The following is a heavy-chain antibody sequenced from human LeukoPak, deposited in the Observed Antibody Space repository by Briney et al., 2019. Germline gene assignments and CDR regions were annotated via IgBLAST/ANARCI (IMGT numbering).Heavy chain of an antibody. D-gene: IGHD3-3*01. J-gene: IGHJ4*02. CDR2: ITHSGST. CDR3: ARGGYDFWSGYPLDY. Sequence: PSETLSLTCAVYGGSFSGYYWSWIRQPPGKGLEWIGEITHSGSTNYNPSLKSRVTISVDTSQNQFSLKLSSVTAADTAVYYCARGGYDFWSGYPLDYWGQGTLVTVSS. V-gene: IGHV4-34*01. CDR1: GGSFSGYY.